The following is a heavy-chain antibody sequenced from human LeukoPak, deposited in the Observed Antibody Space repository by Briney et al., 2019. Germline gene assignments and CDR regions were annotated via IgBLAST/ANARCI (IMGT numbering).Heavy chain of an antibody. D-gene: IGHD3-10*01. CDR3: ARGLVDSGSFNFDY. CDR1: GFTFSNYD. CDR2: IGIDGGT. V-gene: IGHV3-13*04. Sequence: GGSLRLSCAASGFTFSNYDMHWVRHRSGKGLEWVSGIGIDGGTYYPGSVKGRFTISRDNAKDSFFLQMNNLRAGDTAVYYCARGLVDSGSFNFDYWGQGTLVTVTS. J-gene: IGHJ4*02.